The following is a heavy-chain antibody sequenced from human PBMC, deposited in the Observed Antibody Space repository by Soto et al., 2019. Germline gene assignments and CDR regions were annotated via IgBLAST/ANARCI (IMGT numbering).Heavy chain of an antibody. D-gene: IGHD2-15*01. CDR1: GFTFSSYA. J-gene: IGHJ3*02. Sequence: PGGSLRLSCAASGFTFSSYAMSWVRQAPGKGLEWVSAISGSGGSTYYADSAKGRFTISRDNSKNTLYLQMNSLRAEDTAVYYCAKDIVVVVAAGDAFDIWGQGTMVTVSS. CDR3: AKDIVVVVAAGDAFDI. CDR2: ISGSGGST. V-gene: IGHV3-23*01.